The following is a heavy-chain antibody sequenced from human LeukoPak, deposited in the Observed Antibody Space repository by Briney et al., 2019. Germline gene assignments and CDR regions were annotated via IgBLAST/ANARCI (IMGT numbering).Heavy chain of an antibody. D-gene: IGHD3-10*01. CDR3: ARGSDYYGSGSYYNDYYYYYYMDV. J-gene: IGHJ6*03. V-gene: IGHV4-59*11. Sequence: PSETLSLTCTVSGGSISSHYWSWVRQPPGKGLEWVGYIYYSGSTNYNPSLKSRVTISVDTSKNQFSLKLSSVTAADTAVYYCARGSDYYGSGSYYNDYYYYYYMDVWGKGTTVTVS. CDR2: IYYSGST. CDR1: GGSISSHY.